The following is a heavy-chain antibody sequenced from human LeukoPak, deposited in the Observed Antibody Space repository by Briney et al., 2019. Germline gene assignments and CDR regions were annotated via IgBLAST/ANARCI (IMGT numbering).Heavy chain of an antibody. J-gene: IGHJ4*02. CDR2: ISSGGST. V-gene: IGHV3-53*01. D-gene: IGHD6-13*01. Sequence: GGSLRLSCAASGFTVSSNYMSWVRQAPGKGLEWVSVISSGGSTYYADSVKGRFTISRDNSKNTVYLQMNSLRAEDTAVYYCARDPEYSSSWTSFEYWGQGTLVTVSS. CDR1: GFTVSSNY. CDR3: ARDPEYSSSWTSFEY.